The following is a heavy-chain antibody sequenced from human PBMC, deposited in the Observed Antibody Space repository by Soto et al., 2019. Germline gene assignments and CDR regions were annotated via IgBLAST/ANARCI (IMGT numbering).Heavy chain of an antibody. CDR1: GFSFGSHG. CDR3: AKDLGSSIAGYGVQPGHFVY. V-gene: IGHV3-33*03. Sequence: QVQLVESGGGVVQPGRSLRLSCAASGFSFGSHGMHWVRQAPGKGLEWVAIIWYDGSHQYYADSVKGRFTISRDNSKNTVSLQMDSLRAEDTAVYYCAKDLGSSIAGYGVQPGHFVYWGQGTLVTVSS. J-gene: IGHJ4*02. CDR2: IWYDGSHQ. D-gene: IGHD2-8*01.